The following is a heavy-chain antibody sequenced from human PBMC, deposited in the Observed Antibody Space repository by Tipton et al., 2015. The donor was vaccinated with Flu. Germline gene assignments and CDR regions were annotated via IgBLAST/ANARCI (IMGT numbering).Heavy chain of an antibody. CDR1: GGSISSSSYY. CDR3: AGGYCGGDCPQDAFDI. Sequence: TLSLTCTVSGGSISSSSYYWGWIRQPPGKGLEWIGSIYYSGSTYYNPSLKSRVTISVDTSKNQFSLKLSSVTAADTAVYYCAGGYCGGDCPQDAFDIWGQGTMVTVSS. J-gene: IGHJ3*02. D-gene: IGHD2-21*02. CDR2: IYYSGST. V-gene: IGHV4-39*07.